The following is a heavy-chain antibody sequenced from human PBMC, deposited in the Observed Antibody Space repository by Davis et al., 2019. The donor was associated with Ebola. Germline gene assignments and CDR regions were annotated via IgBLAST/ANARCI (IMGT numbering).Heavy chain of an antibody. J-gene: IGHJ4*02. Sequence: PGGSLRLSCAASGFTFSSYWMSWVRQAPGKGLEWVANIKQDGSEKYYVDSVKGRFTISRDNAKNSLYLQMNSLRAEDTAVYYCARDGVYSSSSVDYWGQGTLVTVSS. CDR2: IKQDGSEK. V-gene: IGHV3-7*01. D-gene: IGHD6-6*01. CDR3: ARDGVYSSSSVDY. CDR1: GFTFSSYW.